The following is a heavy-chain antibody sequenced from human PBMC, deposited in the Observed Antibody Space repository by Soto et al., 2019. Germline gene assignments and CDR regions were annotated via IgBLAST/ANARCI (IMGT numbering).Heavy chain of an antibody. J-gene: IGHJ4*02. V-gene: IGHV3-23*01. CDR1: GFTFSNFA. Sequence: GGSLRLSCATSGFTFSNFAMRWVRQAPEKELEWVSSISGRSSDTYYADSVKGRFTISRDSSENTLILQMNSLRVEDTAVYYCSKEVLGKFDFDSWGQGSLVTVSS. CDR3: SKEVLGKFDFDS. D-gene: IGHD2-8*01. CDR2: ISGRSSDT.